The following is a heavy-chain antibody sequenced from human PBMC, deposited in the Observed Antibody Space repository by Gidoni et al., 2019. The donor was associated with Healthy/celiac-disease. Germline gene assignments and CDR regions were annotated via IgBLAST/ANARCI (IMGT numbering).Heavy chain of an antibody. CDR2: IWYDGSNK. CDR1: GFTFSSYG. CDR3: ARDGPQLDSGPSWFDP. V-gene: IGHV3-33*01. J-gene: IGHJ5*02. Sequence: QVQLVESGGGVVQPGRSLRLSCAASGFTFSSYGMHWVRQAPGKGLEWVAVIWYDGSNKYYADSVKGRFTISRDNSKNTLYLQMNSLRAEDTAVYYCARDGPQLDSGPSWFDPWGQGTLVTVSS. D-gene: IGHD6-19*01.